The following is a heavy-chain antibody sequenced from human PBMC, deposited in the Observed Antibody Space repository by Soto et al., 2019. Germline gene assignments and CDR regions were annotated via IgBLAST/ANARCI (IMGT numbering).Heavy chain of an antibody. CDR2: MNPNSGNT. D-gene: IGHD4-17*01. V-gene: IGHV1-8*01. CDR1: GYTFTSYD. CDR3: ALLPHDYSTKDHYYYYMDV. Sequence: QVQLVQSGAEVKKPGASVKVSCKASGYTFTSYDINWVRQATGQGLEWMGWMNPNSGNTGYAQKFQGRVTMTRNTSISTAYMELSSLRSEDTAVYYFALLPHDYSTKDHYYYYMDVWGKGTTVTVSS. J-gene: IGHJ6*03.